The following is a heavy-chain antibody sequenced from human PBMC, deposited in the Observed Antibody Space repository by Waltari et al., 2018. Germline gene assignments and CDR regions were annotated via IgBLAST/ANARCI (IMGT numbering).Heavy chain of an antibody. V-gene: IGHV4-39*01. Sequence: QLQLQESGPGLVKPSETLSLTCTVSGGSISSSSYYWGWIRQPPGKGLEWIGSIYYSGSTYYNPSLKSRVTISVDTSKNQFSLKLSSVTAADTAVYYCARQTSGYDGYYYYYMDVWGKGTTVTVSS. D-gene: IGHD5-12*01. CDR2: IYYSGST. CDR1: GGSISSSSYY. CDR3: ARQTSGYDGYYYYYMDV. J-gene: IGHJ6*03.